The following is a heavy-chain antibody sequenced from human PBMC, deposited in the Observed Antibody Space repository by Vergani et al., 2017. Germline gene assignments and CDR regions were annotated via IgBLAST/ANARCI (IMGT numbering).Heavy chain of an antibody. V-gene: IGHV4-59*01. J-gene: IGHJ5*02. CDR3: ARGPYYDILTGYYMWFDP. CDR1: GGSISRYY. Sequence: QVQLQESGPGLVTPSETLSLTCTVSGGSISRYYWSWIRQPPGKGLEWIGYIYSSGSTNYNPSLKSRVTISVDTSKNQFSLKLSSVTAADTAVYYCARGPYYDILTGYYMWFDPWGQGTLVTVSS. D-gene: IGHD3-9*01. CDR2: IYSSGST.